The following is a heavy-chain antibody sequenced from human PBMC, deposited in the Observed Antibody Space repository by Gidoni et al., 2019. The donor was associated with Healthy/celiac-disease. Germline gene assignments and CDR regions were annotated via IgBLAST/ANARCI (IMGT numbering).Heavy chain of an antibody. J-gene: IGHJ4*02. V-gene: IGHV3-33*01. CDR2: IWYDGSNK. CDR3: ARNYDY. CDR1: GFTFSSYG. Sequence: QVQLVESGGGVVQPGRSLRLSCEASGFTFSSYGMPWVRQAPGKGLELVAVIWYDGSNKYYADSVKGRFTISRDNSKNTLYLQMNSLRAEDTAVYYCARNYDYWGQGTLVTVSS.